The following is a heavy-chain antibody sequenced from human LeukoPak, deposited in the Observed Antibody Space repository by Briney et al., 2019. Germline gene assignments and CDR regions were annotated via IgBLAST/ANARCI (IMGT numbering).Heavy chain of an antibody. Sequence: ASVKVSCKASGYAFTTYGISWVRQAPGQGLEWRGWISGYNGNTNYAQKLQGRVTMTTDTSTSTAYMELRSLRSDDTAVYYCARDSGDYSKEYDGFDTWGQGTMVAVSS. CDR1: GYAFTTYG. J-gene: IGHJ3*02. D-gene: IGHD4-11*01. CDR3: ARDSGDYSKEYDGFDT. V-gene: IGHV1-18*01. CDR2: ISGYNGNT.